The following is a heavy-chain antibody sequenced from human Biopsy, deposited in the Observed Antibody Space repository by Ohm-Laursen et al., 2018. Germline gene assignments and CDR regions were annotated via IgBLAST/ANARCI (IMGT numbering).Heavy chain of an antibody. J-gene: IGHJ6*02. D-gene: IGHD5-18*01. CDR3: AKDRYNYTPIGGFSMDV. CDR2: IFYDGSNT. CDR1: GFTFNNYG. V-gene: IGHV3-30*18. Sequence: SLRLSCSASGFTFNNYGMHWVRQAPGKGLEWVAFIFYDGSNTYYADSVEGRFTISRDNSRDTLYLQMSSLRAEDTAVYYCAKDRYNYTPIGGFSMDVWGQGTTVTVSS.